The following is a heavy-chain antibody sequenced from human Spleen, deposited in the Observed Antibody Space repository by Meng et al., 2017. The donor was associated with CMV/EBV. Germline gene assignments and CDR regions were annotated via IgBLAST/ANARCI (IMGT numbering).Heavy chain of an antibody. V-gene: IGHV1-2*02. Sequence: ASVKVSCKASGYTLNDNYIHWVRQAPGQGLEWMGWIHPHRGDTNYAQQFQGRVTLTRDTSINTGYMELTRLTSDDTAVYYCARDNNWGPDYWGQGTLVTVSS. D-gene: IGHD7-27*01. CDR1: GYTLNDNY. J-gene: IGHJ4*02. CDR2: IHPHRGDT. CDR3: ARDNNWGPDY.